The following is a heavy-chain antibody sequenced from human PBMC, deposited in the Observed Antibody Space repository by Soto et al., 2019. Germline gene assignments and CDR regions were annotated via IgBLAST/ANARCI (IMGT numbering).Heavy chain of an antibody. CDR2: ISYDGGNK. Sequence: PGGSLRLSCAASGFTFSSYGMHWVRQAPGKGLEWVAVISYDGGNKYYADSVKGRFTISRDNSKNTLYLQMNSLRAEDTAVYYCAKDLDSYSIVVVPDYWGQGTLVTVSS. J-gene: IGHJ4*02. V-gene: IGHV3-30*18. CDR3: AKDLDSYSIVVVPDY. CDR1: GFTFSSYG. D-gene: IGHD3-22*01.